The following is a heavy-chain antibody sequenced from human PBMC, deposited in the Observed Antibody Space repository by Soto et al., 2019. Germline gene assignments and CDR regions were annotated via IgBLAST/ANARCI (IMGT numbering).Heavy chain of an antibody. V-gene: IGHV3-13*01. CDR3: ARPIYGDYAFDY. D-gene: IGHD4-17*01. Sequence: EVQLVESGGGLVQPGGSLRLSCAASGFTFSRYDMHWVRQARGKGLEWVSAIGSAGDTYYPGSVKGRFTISRENAKNSVYLQMNSLRVEDTAVYYCARPIYGDYAFDYWGQGTLLTVSS. CDR1: GFTFSRYD. CDR2: IGSAGDT. J-gene: IGHJ4*02.